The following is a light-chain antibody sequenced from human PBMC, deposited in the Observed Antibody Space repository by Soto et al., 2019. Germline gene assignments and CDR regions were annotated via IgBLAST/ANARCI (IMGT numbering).Light chain of an antibody. CDR1: SSDVGGYNF. CDR3: STSTTSNTLFV. V-gene: IGLV2-14*01. J-gene: IGLJ1*01. CDR2: EVS. Sequence: QSALTQPASVSLSPGQSITISCTGTSSDVGGYNFVSLYQLHPGKAPTLMIFEVSNRPSGVSGRFSGSKSGNTASLTISGLQAEDEGDYFCSTSTTSNTLFVFGTGTKVTVL.